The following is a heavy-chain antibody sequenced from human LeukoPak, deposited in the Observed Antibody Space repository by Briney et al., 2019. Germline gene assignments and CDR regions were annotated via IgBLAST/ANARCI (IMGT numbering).Heavy chain of an antibody. CDR2: ISTNGGSI. Sequence: GGSLRLSCSASGFTLSSCAMHWVRQAPGKGLEYVSGISTNGGSICYADSVKGRFTISRDNSKNMLYLQMTSLRAEDTAVYYCARRIAARREFDYWGQGTLVTVSS. J-gene: IGHJ4*02. V-gene: IGHV3-64D*06. CDR3: ARRIAARREFDY. D-gene: IGHD6-6*01. CDR1: GFTLSSCA.